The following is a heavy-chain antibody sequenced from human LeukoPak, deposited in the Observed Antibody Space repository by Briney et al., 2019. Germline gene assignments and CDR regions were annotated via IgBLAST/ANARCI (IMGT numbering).Heavy chain of an antibody. CDR1: GFTFSSYE. D-gene: IGHD6-19*01. V-gene: IGHV3-48*03. Sequence: GGSLRLSCAASGFTFSSYEMNWVRQAPGKGLEWVSYISSSGSTIYYADSVKGRFTISRDNAKNSLYLQMNSLRSEDTAVYYCATTQWLVPWFDPWGQGTLVTVSS. CDR3: ATTQWLVPWFDP. J-gene: IGHJ5*02. CDR2: ISSSGSTI.